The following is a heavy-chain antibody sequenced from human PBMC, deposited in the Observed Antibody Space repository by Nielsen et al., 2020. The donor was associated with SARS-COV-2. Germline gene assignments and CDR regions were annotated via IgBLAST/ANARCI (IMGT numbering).Heavy chain of an antibody. CDR3: ARESVYDSSGYYRPDAFDI. J-gene: IGHJ3*02. CDR2: IIPILGTA. CDR1: GGTFSSYA. V-gene: IGHV1-69*04. D-gene: IGHD3-22*01. Sequence: SVKVSCKASGGTFSSYAISWVRQAPGQGLEWMGRIIPILGTANYAQKFQGRVTITADKSTSTAYMELSSLRSEDTAVYYCARESVYDSSGYYRPDAFDIWGQGTMVTVSS.